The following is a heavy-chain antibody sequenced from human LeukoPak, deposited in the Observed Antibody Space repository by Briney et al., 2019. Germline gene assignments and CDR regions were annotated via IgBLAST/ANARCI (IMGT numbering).Heavy chain of an antibody. CDR2: ISSSSSYI. CDR1: GFTFSSYS. Sequence: GGSLRLSCAASGFTFSSYSMNWVRQAPGKGLEWVSSISSSSSYIYYADSVKGRFTISRDNAKNSLYLQMNSLRAEDKAVYYCASEDCSGGSCYGAGYWGQGTLVTVSS. D-gene: IGHD2-15*01. V-gene: IGHV3-21*01. J-gene: IGHJ4*02. CDR3: ASEDCSGGSCYGAGY.